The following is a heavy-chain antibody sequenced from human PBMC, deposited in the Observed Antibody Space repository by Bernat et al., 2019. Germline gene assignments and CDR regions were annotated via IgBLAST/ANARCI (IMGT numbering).Heavy chain of an antibody. CDR2: IWYEGSNK. CDR1: GGTVSSYG. CDR3: ALSLRYFDWLLPRGYYYGMDV. D-gene: IGHD3-9*01. V-gene: IGHV3-33*01. J-gene: IGHJ6*02. Sequence: GEAGGGVGQPGGALRRAGAAAGGTVSSYGMHGVRQAPGKGLEWVAVIWYEGSNKYYADSVKGRFTISRDNSKNTLYLQMNSLRAEDTAVYYCALSLRYFDWLLPRGYYYGMDVWGQGTTVTVSS.